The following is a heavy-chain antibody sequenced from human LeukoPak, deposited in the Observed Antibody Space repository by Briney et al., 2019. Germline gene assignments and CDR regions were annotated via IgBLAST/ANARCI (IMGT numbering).Heavy chain of an antibody. J-gene: IGHJ4*02. D-gene: IGHD2-2*03. CDR1: GFTVSSNY. CDR3: AKDGGLWISAHWGDS. CDR2: ISTGGGNT. Sequence: PGGSLRLSCAASGFTVSSNYMNWVRQAPGKGLKWVSTISTGGGNTYYADSVQGRFTVSRDDSKNTLYLQMNSLRAEDTAVYYCAKDGGLWISAHWGDSWGRGTLVTVSS. V-gene: IGHV3-23*01.